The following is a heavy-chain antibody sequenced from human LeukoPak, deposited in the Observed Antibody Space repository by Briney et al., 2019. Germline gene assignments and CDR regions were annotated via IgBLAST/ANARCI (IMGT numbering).Heavy chain of an antibody. J-gene: IGHJ4*02. CDR2: INRDGSER. Sequence: SVGSLRLSCAASGFTFSGHSMTSVRQAPGTGLEWVANINRDGSERFYLDFVQGRFTISRDIADNSMYLQMNSLRAEDPAVYYCGRVIAGAIDYWGQGTLVTVSS. CDR3: GRVIAGAIDY. CDR1: GFTFSGHS. V-gene: IGHV3-7*01. D-gene: IGHD6-13*01.